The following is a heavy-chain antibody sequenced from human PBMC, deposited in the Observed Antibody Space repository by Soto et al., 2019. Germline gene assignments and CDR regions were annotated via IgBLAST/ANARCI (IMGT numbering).Heavy chain of an antibody. D-gene: IGHD3-9*01. Sequence: ASVKVSCKASGYTFTSYAMHWVRQAPGQRLEWMGWINAGNGNTKYSQKFQGRVTITRDKSASTAYMELSSLRSEDTAVYYCARDRLRYFDWVYNWLDPWGQGTLLTV. J-gene: IGHJ5*02. CDR1: GYTFTSYA. CDR3: ARDRLRYFDWVYNWLDP. CDR2: INAGNGNT. V-gene: IGHV1-3*01.